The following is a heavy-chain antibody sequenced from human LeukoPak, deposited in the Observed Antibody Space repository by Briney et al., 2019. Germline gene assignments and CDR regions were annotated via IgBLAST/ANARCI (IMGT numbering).Heavy chain of an antibody. J-gene: IGHJ5*01. CDR2: ISGSSRYI. Sequence: GGSLRLSCVASGFTFSTYSLNWVRQAPGKGLEWVSSISGSSRYIYYADLVKGRFTISRDNADNSLYLQMNSLRGEDTAVYYCARDRGYCRSTSCYSYWFDSWGQGTLVTVSS. CDR1: GFTFSTYS. V-gene: IGHV3-21*01. D-gene: IGHD2-2*03. CDR3: ARDRGYCRSTSCYSYWFDS.